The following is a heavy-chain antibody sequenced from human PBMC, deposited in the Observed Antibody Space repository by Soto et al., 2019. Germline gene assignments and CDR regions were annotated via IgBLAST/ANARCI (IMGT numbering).Heavy chain of an antibody. CDR1: GGSISYEYYH. CDR3: AREDDGGDRDYYGLDV. D-gene: IGHD2-21*02. V-gene: IGHV4-30-4*08. CDR2: IHYSGSI. Sequence: QVQLQQSGPGLVKPSQTLSLTCTVSGGSISYEYYHWTWIRQSLGKGLEWIGYIHYSGSIIYNPSFKRRVAISVDTSKKQFSLQLSSVTAADTAVYFCAREDDGGDRDYYGLDVWGQGTTVTVSS. J-gene: IGHJ6*02.